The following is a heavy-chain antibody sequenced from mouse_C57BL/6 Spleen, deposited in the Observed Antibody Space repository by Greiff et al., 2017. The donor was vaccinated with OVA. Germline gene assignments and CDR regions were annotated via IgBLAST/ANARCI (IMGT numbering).Heavy chain of an antibody. V-gene: IGHV1-15*01. CDR3: TRWNWDGYAMDY. J-gene: IGHJ4*01. D-gene: IGHD4-1*01. CDR2: IDPETGGT. CDR1: GYTFTDYE. Sequence: LVESGAELVRPGASVTLSCKASGYTFTDYEMHWVKQTPVHGLEWIGAIDPETGGTAYTQKFKGQAILTADKSTSTAYMELRSLTSEDSAVYYCTRWNWDGYAMDYWGQGTSVTVSS.